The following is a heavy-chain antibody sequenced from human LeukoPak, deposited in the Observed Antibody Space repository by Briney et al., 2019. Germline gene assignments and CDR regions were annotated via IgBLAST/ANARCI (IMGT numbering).Heavy chain of an antibody. V-gene: IGHV3-48*03. J-gene: IGHJ4*02. Sequence: GGSLRLSCAASGFTFSSYEMNWVRQAPGKGLEWASYISSSGSTIYYADSVKGRFTISRDNAKNSLCLQMNSLRAEDTAVYYCAKGPVYSSSSVRSRLSDYWGQGTLVTVSS. CDR3: AKGPVYSSSSVRSRLSDY. D-gene: IGHD6-6*01. CDR2: ISSSGSTI. CDR1: GFTFSSYE.